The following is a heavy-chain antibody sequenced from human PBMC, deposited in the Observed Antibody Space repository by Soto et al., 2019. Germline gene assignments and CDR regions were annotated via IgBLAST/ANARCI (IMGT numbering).Heavy chain of an antibody. J-gene: IGHJ6*02. V-gene: IGHV3-23*01. CDR2: ISGSGGST. D-gene: IGHD3-22*01. Sequence: EVQLLESGGGLVQPGGSLRLSCAASGFTFSSYAMSWVRQAPGKGLEWVSAISGSGGSTYYADSVKGRFTISRDNSKNTLYPQMNSLRAEDTAVYYCAKDLRRITMIVVVTPTFSDGMDVWGQGTTVTVSS. CDR1: GFTFSSYA. CDR3: AKDLRRITMIVVVTPTFSDGMDV.